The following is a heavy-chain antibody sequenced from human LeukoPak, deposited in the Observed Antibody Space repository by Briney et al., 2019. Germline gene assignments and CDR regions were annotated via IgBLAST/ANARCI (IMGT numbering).Heavy chain of an antibody. V-gene: IGHV4-59*08. CDR2: INYSGST. Sequence: PSETLSLTCTVSGGSIRNDYWSWIRQPAGKGLEWIAYINYSGSTNYNPSLESRVTISVDTSKNLFSLKFTSVTAADTAVYYCARHRPGERRFDPWGQGTLVTVSS. CDR1: GGSIRNDY. J-gene: IGHJ5*02. CDR3: ARHRPGERRFDP. D-gene: IGHD3-16*01.